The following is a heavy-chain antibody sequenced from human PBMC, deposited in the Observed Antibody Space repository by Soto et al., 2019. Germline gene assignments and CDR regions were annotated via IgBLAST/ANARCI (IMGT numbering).Heavy chain of an antibody. CDR3: ARRGAAASPNLFDY. CDR2: TFYRYKWYN. D-gene: IGHD6-13*01. J-gene: IGHJ4*02. Sequence: QVPLEQSGPGLVRPSQTLSLTCAISGDSVSSNSVTWNWIRQSPSRGLEWLGRTFYRYKWYNEYAVSVKGRLTIDPDTSNNRFSLQLKSVTPEDTAVYYCARRGAAASPNLFDYWGQGTLVTVSS. CDR1: GDSVSSNSVT. V-gene: IGHV6-1*01.